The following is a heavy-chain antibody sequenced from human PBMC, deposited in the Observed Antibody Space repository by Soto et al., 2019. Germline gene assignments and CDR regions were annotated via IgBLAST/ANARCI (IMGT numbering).Heavy chain of an antibody. J-gene: IGHJ6*03. D-gene: IGHD2-2*01. CDR2: LGGNGFTT. V-gene: IGHV3-23*01. CDR3: AKALRPSLNFFYYMDV. CDR1: GFTFGSYA. Sequence: VQLLESGGGLVQPGGSLRLSCVVSGFTFGSYAMSWVRQAPEKGPEWVAILGGNGFTTYYADSVKGRFTISGDKSKSTLFLQMYSLRADDTGVNYCAKALRPSLNFFYYMDVWGRGTAVTVSS.